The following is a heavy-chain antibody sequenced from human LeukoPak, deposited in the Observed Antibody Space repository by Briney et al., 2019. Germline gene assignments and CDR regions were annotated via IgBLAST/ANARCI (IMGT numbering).Heavy chain of an antibody. Sequence: GGSLRLSCTASGFIFSSYSMNWVRQAPGKGLEWVSSISSSSSYIYYADSVKGRFTISRDNSKNSLYLQMNSLRAEDTAVYYCARGSSFRMLLGFVTWYFDLWGRGTLVTVSS. CDR2: ISSSSSYI. D-gene: IGHD3-10*01. CDR1: GFIFSSYS. J-gene: IGHJ2*01. V-gene: IGHV3-21*01. CDR3: ARGSSFRMLLGFVTWYFDL.